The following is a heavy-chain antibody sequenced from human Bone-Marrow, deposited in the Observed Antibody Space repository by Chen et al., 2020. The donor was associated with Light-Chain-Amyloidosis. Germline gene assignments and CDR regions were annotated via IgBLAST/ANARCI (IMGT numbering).Heavy chain of an antibody. CDR2: IYHSGST. V-gene: IGHV4-4*02. J-gene: IGHJ4*02. CDR3: ARAWGSSSGSLEY. D-gene: IGHD6-19*01. CDR1: GDSLSSSHW. Sequence: GPGLVKPSGTLSLTCAVSGDSLSSSHWWSWVRQPPGKGLEWIGEIYHSGSTNYNPSLKSRVTISVDKSKNQFSLNLGSVTASDTAVYYCARAWGSSSGSLEYWGQGTLVTVSS.